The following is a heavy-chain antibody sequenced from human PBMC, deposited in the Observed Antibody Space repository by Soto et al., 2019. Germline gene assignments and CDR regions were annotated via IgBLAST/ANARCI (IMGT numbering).Heavy chain of an antibody. CDR3: ARGTVLRYFDWLLPRPRAFDP. Sequence: PSETLSLTCTVSGGSISSYYWSWIRQPPGKGLEWIGYIYYSGSTNYNPSLKSRVTISVDRSKNQFSLKLSSVTAADTAVYYCARGTVLRYFDWLLPRPRAFDPWGQGTLVTVSA. V-gene: IGHV4-59*12. D-gene: IGHD3-9*01. J-gene: IGHJ5*02. CDR2: IYYSGST. CDR1: GGSISSYY.